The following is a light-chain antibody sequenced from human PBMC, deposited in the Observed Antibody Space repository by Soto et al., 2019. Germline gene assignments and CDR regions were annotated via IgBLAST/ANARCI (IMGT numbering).Light chain of an antibody. CDR3: SSYTSGSTPYV. CDR1: SSNIGAGYD. J-gene: IGLJ1*01. CDR2: GDN. V-gene: IGLV1-40*01. Sequence: QSVLTQPPSVSGAPGQRVTISCTGSSSNIGAGYDIHWYQQLPGTAPKLLIYGDNNRPSGVPDRFSGSKSGTSASLAITGLQAEDEADYYCSSYTSGSTPYVFGTGTKVTVL.